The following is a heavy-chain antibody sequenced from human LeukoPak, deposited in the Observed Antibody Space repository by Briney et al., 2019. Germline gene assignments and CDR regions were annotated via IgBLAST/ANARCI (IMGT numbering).Heavy chain of an antibody. V-gene: IGHV3-9*01. CDR2: ISWNSGSI. Sequence: GRSLRLSCAASGFTFDDYAMHWVRQAPGKGLEWVSGISWNSGSIGYADSVKGRFTISRGNAKNSLYLQMNSLRAEDTALYYCAKVGSITIFGVVDDYFDYWGQGTLVTVSS. D-gene: IGHD3-3*01. J-gene: IGHJ4*02. CDR3: AKVGSITIFGVVDDYFDY. CDR1: GFTFDDYA.